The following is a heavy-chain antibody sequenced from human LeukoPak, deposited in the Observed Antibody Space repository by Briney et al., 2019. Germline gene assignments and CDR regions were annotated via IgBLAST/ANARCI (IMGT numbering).Heavy chain of an antibody. Sequence: GGSLRLSCAASGFSFSNYTMHWVRQAPGKGLEWVAAISYDGNNKYYADFVKGRFTISRDNSKNTVYLQMSSLSPEGTAVYYCAREFPVTMGDWYLDFWGRGTLVTVSS. V-gene: IGHV3-30-3*01. CDR1: GFSFSNYT. J-gene: IGHJ2*01. CDR3: AREFPVTMGDWYLDF. D-gene: IGHD4-17*01. CDR2: ISYDGNNK.